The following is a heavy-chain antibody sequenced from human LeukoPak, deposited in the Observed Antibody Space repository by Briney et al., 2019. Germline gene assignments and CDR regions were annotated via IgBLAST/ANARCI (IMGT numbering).Heavy chain of an antibody. CDR1: GFTVSSNY. V-gene: IGHV3-53*01. CDR2: IYSGGST. Sequence: GGSLRLSCAASGFTVSSNYMSWVRQAPGKGLEWVSIIYSGGSTFYADSVKGRFTISRDNSKNTLYLQMNSLRAEDTAVYYCARLGLVPQDLDYWGQGTLVTVSS. CDR3: ARLGLVPQDLDY. J-gene: IGHJ4*02. D-gene: IGHD6-19*01.